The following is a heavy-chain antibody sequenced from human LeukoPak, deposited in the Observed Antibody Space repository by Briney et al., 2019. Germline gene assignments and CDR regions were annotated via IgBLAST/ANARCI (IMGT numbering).Heavy chain of an antibody. Sequence: GRSLKLSCAASGFTFADYAMHWVRQAPGQGLEWVSCISGYNGSIGHADYVKGRFTISTDNAKNTLYLQMNSLRAEDTAVYYCAKAPGVRGGFDTWGQGTMVTVSS. CDR3: AKAPGVRGGFDT. J-gene: IGHJ5*02. CDR2: ISGYNGSI. CDR1: GFTFADYA. D-gene: IGHD3-10*02. V-gene: IGHV3-9*01.